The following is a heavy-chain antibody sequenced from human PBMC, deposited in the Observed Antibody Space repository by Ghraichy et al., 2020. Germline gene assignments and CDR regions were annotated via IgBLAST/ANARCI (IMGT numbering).Heavy chain of an antibody. V-gene: IGHV3-53*01. CDR2: IYSGGST. CDR1: GFTVSSDY. CDR3: AKGSTVVTPANY. D-gene: IGHD4-23*01. J-gene: IGHJ4*02. Sequence: GGSLRLSCAASGFTVSSDYMSWVRQAPGKGLEWVSVIYSGGSTYYGDSVKGRFTISRDNSKNTLYLQMNSLRAEDTAVYYCAKGSTVVTPANYWGQGTLVTVSS.